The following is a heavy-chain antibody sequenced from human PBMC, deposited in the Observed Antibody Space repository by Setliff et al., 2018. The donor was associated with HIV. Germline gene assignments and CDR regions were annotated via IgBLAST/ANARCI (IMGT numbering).Heavy chain of an antibody. Sequence: GGSLRLSCTGSGFSFSNYAMTWVRQTAGKGLEWVSSISGTGGSTYYADSVKGRFTISRDNPKNSLYLQMNSLRAEDTAVYYCARDWEWRTSGWEARFDYWGQGTLVTVSS. J-gene: IGHJ4*02. D-gene: IGHD6-19*01. CDR2: ISGTGGST. CDR1: GFSFSNYA. CDR3: ARDWEWRTSGWEARFDY. V-gene: IGHV3-23*01.